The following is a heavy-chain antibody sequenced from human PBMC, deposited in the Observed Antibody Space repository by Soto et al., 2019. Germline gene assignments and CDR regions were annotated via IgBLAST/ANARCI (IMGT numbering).Heavy chain of an antibody. D-gene: IGHD4-17*01. CDR2: IYYSENT. CDR1: GGSISSSSTH. V-gene: IGHV4-39*01. CDR3: ATHPPYGPLDH. Sequence: SENLSLTCTVSGGSISSSSTHWGWIRQPPGKRLERIGNIYYSENTYYNPSLKSRVTISVDTSKNQFSLRLTSVTAVDTAVYYCATHPPYGPLDHWGQGTLVTVSS. J-gene: IGHJ4*02.